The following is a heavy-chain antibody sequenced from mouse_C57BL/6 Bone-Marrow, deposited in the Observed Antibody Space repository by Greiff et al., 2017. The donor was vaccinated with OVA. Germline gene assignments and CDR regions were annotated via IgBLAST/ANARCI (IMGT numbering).Heavy chain of an antibody. CDR3: TRAPYYGRAY. J-gene: IGHJ3*01. CDR1: GFTFSSYA. D-gene: IGHD1-1*01. Sequence: EVKVVESGEGLVKPGGSLKLSCAASGFTFSSYAMSWVRQTPEKRLEWVAYISSGGDYIYYADTVKGRFTISRDNARNTLYLQMSSLKSEDTAMYYCTRAPYYGRAYWGQGTLVTVSA. CDR2: ISSGGDYI. V-gene: IGHV5-9-1*02.